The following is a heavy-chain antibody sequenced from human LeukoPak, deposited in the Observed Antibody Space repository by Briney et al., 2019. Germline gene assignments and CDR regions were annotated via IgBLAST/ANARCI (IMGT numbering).Heavy chain of an antibody. D-gene: IGHD3-10*01. CDR3: VSGGSYLTK. V-gene: IGHV4-59*01. CDR2: IYFSGTT. Sequence: PSEPLSLTCTVSGGSISSYWSWIRQSPGKGLEWIGYIYFSGTTNYNPSLKSRLTISIDTSRNQFSLKLSSVTAADTAIYYCVSGGSYLTKWGQGTLVTVSS. J-gene: IGHJ4*02. CDR1: GGSISSY.